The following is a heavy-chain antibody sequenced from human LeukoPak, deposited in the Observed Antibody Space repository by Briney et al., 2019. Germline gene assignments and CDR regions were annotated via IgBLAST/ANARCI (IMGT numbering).Heavy chain of an antibody. D-gene: IGHD6-6*01. Sequence: GESLKISCMASGYSFTSYWIGWVRQMPGKGLEWLGIIYPADSDTRYSPSFQGQVTISADRSINTAYLQWSSLEASDTAMFYCARLRGRIAARSLREGFDSWGQGTLVSVSS. CDR2: IYPADSDT. J-gene: IGHJ4*02. CDR3: ARLRGRIAARSLREGFDS. V-gene: IGHV5-51*01. CDR1: GYSFTSYW.